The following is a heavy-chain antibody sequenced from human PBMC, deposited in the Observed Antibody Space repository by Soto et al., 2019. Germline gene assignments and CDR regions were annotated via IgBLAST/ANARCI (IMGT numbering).Heavy chain of an antibody. CDR1: GFTFSSYA. J-gene: IGHJ3*02. V-gene: IGHV3-23*05. Sequence: PGGSLRLSCAASGFTFSSYAMSWVRQAPGKGLEWVSSINTSGGSTYHADSVKGRFTISRDNSKSTLYLQMNSLRVEDTAVYYCAKHRDSGSMKDSGAFDIWGQGTMVTVSS. CDR2: INTSGGST. D-gene: IGHD2-21*01. CDR3: AKHRDSGSMKDSGAFDI.